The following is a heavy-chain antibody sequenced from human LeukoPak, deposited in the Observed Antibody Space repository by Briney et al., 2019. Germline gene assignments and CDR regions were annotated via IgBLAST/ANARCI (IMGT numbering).Heavy chain of an antibody. CDR1: GGSISSYY. J-gene: IGHJ5*02. CDR2: VYTSGST. Sequence: SETLSLTCTVSGGSISSYYWSWIRQPAGKGLGWIGRVYTSGSTNYNPSLKSRVTMSVDTSKNQFSLKLSSVTAADTAVYYCARDHGGIAAPWGQGTLVTVSS. D-gene: IGHD6-13*01. CDR3: ARDHGGIAAP. V-gene: IGHV4-4*07.